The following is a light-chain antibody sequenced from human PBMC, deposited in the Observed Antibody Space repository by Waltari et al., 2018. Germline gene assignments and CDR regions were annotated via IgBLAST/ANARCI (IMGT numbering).Light chain of an antibody. CDR1: RSDVGTHNY. V-gene: IGLV2-14*03. J-gene: IGLJ1*01. CDR3: NSYTNSGTYV. CDR2: DVS. Sequence: QSALTQPASVSGSPGQSITISCTGTRSDVGTHNYVSWYQQRPGKAPDLIIFDVSNRPSGVSIRFSGSKSGNTASLTISGLQAEDEADYYCNSYTNSGTYVFGSRTKVTVL.